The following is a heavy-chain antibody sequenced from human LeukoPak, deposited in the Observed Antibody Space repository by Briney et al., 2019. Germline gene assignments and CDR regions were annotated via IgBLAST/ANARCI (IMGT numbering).Heavy chain of an antibody. Sequence: GGSLRLSCAASGFTFSSYAMNWVRQAPGKGLEWVSSISSSSSYIYYADSVKGRFTISRDNAKNSLYLQMNSLRAEDTAVYYCARVGSSSSYYYYYMDVWGKGTTVTVSS. CDR1: GFTFSSYA. V-gene: IGHV3-21*01. D-gene: IGHD6-6*01. CDR2: ISSSSSYI. CDR3: ARVGSSSSYYYYYMDV. J-gene: IGHJ6*03.